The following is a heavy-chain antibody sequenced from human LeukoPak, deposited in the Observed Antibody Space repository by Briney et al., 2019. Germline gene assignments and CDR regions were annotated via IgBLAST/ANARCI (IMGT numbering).Heavy chain of an antibody. CDR3: ASLLSSSWLDAFDI. Sequence: GGSLRLSRAASGFTFSSYEMNWVRQAPGKGLEWVSYISSSGSTIYYADSVKGRFTISRDNAKNSLYLQMNSLRAEDTAVYYCASLLSSSWLDAFDIWGQGTMVTVSS. CDR1: GFTFSSYE. V-gene: IGHV3-48*03. CDR2: ISSSGSTI. D-gene: IGHD6-13*01. J-gene: IGHJ3*02.